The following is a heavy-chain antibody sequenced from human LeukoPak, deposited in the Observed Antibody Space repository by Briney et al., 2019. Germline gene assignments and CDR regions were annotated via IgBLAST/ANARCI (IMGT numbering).Heavy chain of an antibody. Sequence: PSETLSLTCTVSGGSISSSTYYWGWIRQPPGKGLEWIGNIYYSGTTYYNPSLKIRVTISVDTSKNHFSLKLNSVTAAATAVYYCARGIVVSATLFSYHYYGIDVWGQGTTVTVSS. J-gene: IGHJ6*02. CDR2: IYYSGTT. V-gene: IGHV4-39*02. D-gene: IGHD3-22*01. CDR1: GGSISSSTYY. CDR3: ARGIVVSATLFSYHYYGIDV.